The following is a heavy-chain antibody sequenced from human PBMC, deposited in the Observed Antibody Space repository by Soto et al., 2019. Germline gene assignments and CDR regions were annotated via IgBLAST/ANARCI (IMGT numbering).Heavy chain of an antibody. V-gene: IGHV4-30-4*01. Sequence: SETLSLTCTVSGGSISSGDYYWSWIRQPPGKGLEWIGYIYYSGSTYYNPSLKSRVTISVDTSKNQFSLKLSSVTAADTAVYYCARTGYCSSTSCYDYWGQGTLVTVSS. J-gene: IGHJ4*02. CDR1: GGSISSGDYY. D-gene: IGHD2-2*01. CDR3: ARTGYCSSTSCYDY. CDR2: IYYSGST.